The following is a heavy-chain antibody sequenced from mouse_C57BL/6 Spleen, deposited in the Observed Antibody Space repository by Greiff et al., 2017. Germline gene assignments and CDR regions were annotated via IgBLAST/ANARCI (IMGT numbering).Heavy chain of an antibody. V-gene: IGHV1-55*01. CDR1: GYTFTSYW. Sequence: QVQLQQPGAELVKPGASVKMSCKASGYTFTSYWLTWVKQRPGQGLEWIGDIYPGSGSTNYNEKFKSKATLTVDTSSSTAYMQLSSLTSEDSAVYYCARELDWYFDVWGTGTTVTVSS. CDR3: ARELDWYFDV. CDR2: IYPGSGST. J-gene: IGHJ1*03.